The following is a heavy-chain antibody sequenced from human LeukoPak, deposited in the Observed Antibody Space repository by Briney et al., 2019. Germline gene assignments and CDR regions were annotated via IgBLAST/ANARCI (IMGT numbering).Heavy chain of an antibody. D-gene: IGHD7-27*01. CDR3: ARVVGLGYFDY. CDR1: GFTFSSYS. J-gene: IGHJ4*02. Sequence: GGSLRLSCAASGFTFSSYSMNWVRQAPGKGLEWVSSISSSSSYIYYADSVKGRFTISRDNAKNSLYLQMNSLRAEDSAVYYCARVVGLGYFDYWGQGTLVTVSS. CDR2: ISSSSSYI. V-gene: IGHV3-21*01.